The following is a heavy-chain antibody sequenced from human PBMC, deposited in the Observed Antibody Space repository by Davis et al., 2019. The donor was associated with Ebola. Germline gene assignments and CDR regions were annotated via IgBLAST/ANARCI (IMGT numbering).Heavy chain of an antibody. D-gene: IGHD1-26*01. CDR2: ISAIGGDT. Sequence: PGGSLRLSCAASGFTFSSYAMSWVRQAPGKGLEWVSRISAIGGDTYYADSVKGRFTISRDNSKNTLNLQMNSLKTEDTAVYYCSGSYRGFDYWGQGTLVTVSS. J-gene: IGHJ4*02. V-gene: IGHV3-23*01. CDR3: SGSYRGFDY. CDR1: GFTFSSYA.